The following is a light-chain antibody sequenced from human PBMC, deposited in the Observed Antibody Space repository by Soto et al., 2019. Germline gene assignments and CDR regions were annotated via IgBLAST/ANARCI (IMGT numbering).Light chain of an antibody. J-gene: IGKJ1*01. V-gene: IGKV3-11*01. Sequence: EVVLTQSPATLSLSPGERASLSCRASQSVRFYLAWYQQKPGQTPRLLIYDASKRATGIPARFSGSGSGTDFTLTISSLEPEDFAVYYCQQRTNWSWTFGQGTKVEIK. CDR3: QQRTNWSWT. CDR2: DAS. CDR1: QSVRFY.